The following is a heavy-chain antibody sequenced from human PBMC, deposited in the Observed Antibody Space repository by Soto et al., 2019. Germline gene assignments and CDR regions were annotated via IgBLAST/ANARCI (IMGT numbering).Heavy chain of an antibody. Sequence: QISLKESGPTLVKPTQTLTLTCTFSGFSLSTSGVGVGWIRQPPGEALEWLALIYWDGDKRYSPSLRSRLTITTDTSKDQVVLAMTNMDPVDTGTYYCAHRYCSSTSCHPYGYCEMDVWGQGTTVTVS. CDR1: GFSLSTSGVG. J-gene: IGHJ6*02. CDR3: AHRYCSSTSCHPYGYCEMDV. D-gene: IGHD2-2*01. CDR2: IYWDGDK. V-gene: IGHV2-5*02.